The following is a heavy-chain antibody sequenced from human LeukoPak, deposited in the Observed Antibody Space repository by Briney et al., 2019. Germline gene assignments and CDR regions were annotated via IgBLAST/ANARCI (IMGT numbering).Heavy chain of an antibody. D-gene: IGHD3-10*01. CDR1: GYTFTSKW. CDR3: ARDLWFTVRGSYNDY. J-gene: IGHJ4*02. CDR2: IIPIFGTA. V-gene: IGHV1-69*13. Sequence: GASVKVSCKAFGYTFTSKWMHWVRQAPGQGLEWMGGIIPIFGTANYAQKFQGRVTITADESTSTAYMELRSLRSDDTAVYYCARDLWFTVRGSYNDYWGQGTLVTVSS.